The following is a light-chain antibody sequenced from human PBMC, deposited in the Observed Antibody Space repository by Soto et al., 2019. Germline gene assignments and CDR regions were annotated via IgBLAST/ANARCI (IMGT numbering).Light chain of an antibody. CDR2: DVT. J-gene: IGLJ1*01. Sequence: QSALTQPPSASGSPGQSVTISCTGTSSDVGKYTYVSWYQHHPGKAPKLIIYDVTKRPSGVPDRFSGSKSGNTASLTVSGLQAEDEADYYCNSYAGGNTYVFGTGTKVTVL. V-gene: IGLV2-8*01. CDR3: NSYAGGNTYV. CDR1: SSDVGKYTY.